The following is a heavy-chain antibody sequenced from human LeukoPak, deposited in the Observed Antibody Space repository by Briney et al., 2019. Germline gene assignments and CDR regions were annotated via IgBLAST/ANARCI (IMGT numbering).Heavy chain of an antibody. D-gene: IGHD2-21*02. CDR2: INHSGST. CDR1: GGSFGGYY. CDR3: ARAQHIVVVTATNWFDP. J-gene: IGHJ5*02. V-gene: IGHV4-34*01. Sequence: SETLSLTCAVYGGSFGGYYWSWIRQPPGKGLEWIGEINHSGSTNYNPSLKSRVTISVDTSKNQFSLKLSSVTAADTAVYYCARAQHIVVVTATNWFDPWGQGTLVTVSS.